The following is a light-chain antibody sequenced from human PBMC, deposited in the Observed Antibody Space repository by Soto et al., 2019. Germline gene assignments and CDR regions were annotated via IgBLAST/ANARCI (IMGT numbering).Light chain of an antibody. V-gene: IGKV4-1*01. Sequence: DIVMTQFPDSLAVSPGERATINCKSSQSVLYSSNNENYLAWYRQKPGQPPKLLIYWASNRESGVPDRFSGSGSGTDFTLTISSLQAEDVAVYYCQQYYSTPYTFGQGTKLEIK. J-gene: IGKJ2*01. CDR2: WAS. CDR1: QSVLYSSNNENY. CDR3: QQYYSTPYT.